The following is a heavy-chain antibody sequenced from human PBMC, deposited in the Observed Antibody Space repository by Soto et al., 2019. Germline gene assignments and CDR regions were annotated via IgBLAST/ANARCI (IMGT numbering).Heavy chain of an antibody. J-gene: IGHJ3*02. V-gene: IGHV3-23*01. CDR2: ISGSGGST. D-gene: IGHD3-3*01. CDR3: AKSPGIYALIIPSPPDAFEI. CDR1: GFAFSTYA. Sequence: RRLSCAASGFAFSTYAMSWVRQAPGKGLDWVSGISGSGGSTYYADSVKGRFTISRDNSKNKLYLQMNSLRAEDTAVYYCAKSPGIYALIIPSPPDAFEIRGEGTTGTVSS.